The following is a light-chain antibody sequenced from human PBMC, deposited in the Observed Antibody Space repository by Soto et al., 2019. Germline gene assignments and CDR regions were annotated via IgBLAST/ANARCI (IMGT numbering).Light chain of an antibody. CDR3: QQYNNWPPWT. J-gene: IGKJ1*01. CDR1: QSVSSN. Sequence: EIVMTQSPATLSVSPGERATLSCRASQSVSSNLAWYQQKPGQAPRLLIYGASTRGTGIPTRFSGSWSGTELPPPNSNLPSEDFAVYYCQQYNNWPPWTFGQGTKVEIK. CDR2: GAS. V-gene: IGKV3-15*01.